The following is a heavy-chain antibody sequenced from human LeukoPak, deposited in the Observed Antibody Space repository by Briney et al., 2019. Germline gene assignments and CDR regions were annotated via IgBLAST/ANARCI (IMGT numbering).Heavy chain of an antibody. CDR2: TYYRSKWYN. CDR1: GDSVSANGAA. D-gene: IGHD7-27*01. Sequence: SQTFSLTCAISGDSVSANGAAWNWIRQSPSRGLEWLGRTYYRSKWYNDYAVSVKSRITINPDTSKNQFSLQLNSVTPEDTAVYYCARDQGLGRYAFDIWGQGTMVTVSS. J-gene: IGHJ3*02. V-gene: IGHV6-1*01. CDR3: ARDQGLGRYAFDI.